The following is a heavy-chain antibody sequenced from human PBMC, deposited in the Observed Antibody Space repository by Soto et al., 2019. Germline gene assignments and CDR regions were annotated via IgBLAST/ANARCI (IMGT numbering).Heavy chain of an antibody. CDR1: GFTFSSYA. CDR2: ISYDGSNK. J-gene: IGHJ6*02. Sequence: QVQLVESGGGVVQPGRSLRLSCAASGFTFSSYAMHWVRQAPGKGLEWVAVISYDGSNKYYADSVKGRFTISRDNSKNTLYLQMNSLRAEDTAVYYCAREDCSGGSCYASHYYYYGMDVWGQWTTVTVSS. CDR3: AREDCSGGSCYASHYYYYGMDV. D-gene: IGHD2-15*01. V-gene: IGHV3-30-3*01.